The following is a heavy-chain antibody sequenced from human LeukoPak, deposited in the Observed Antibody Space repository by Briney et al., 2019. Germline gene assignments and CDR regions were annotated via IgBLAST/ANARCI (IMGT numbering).Heavy chain of an antibody. Sequence: PGGSLRLSCAASGFTFSSYAMSWVRQAPGMGLEWVSAISGSGGSTYYADSVKGRFTISRDNSKNTLYLQMNSLRAEDTAVYYCAKDKEQLWLLSGFDYWGQGTLVTVSS. V-gene: IGHV3-23*01. CDR1: GFTFSSYA. CDR3: AKDKEQLWLLSGFDY. D-gene: IGHD5-18*01. J-gene: IGHJ4*02. CDR2: ISGSGGST.